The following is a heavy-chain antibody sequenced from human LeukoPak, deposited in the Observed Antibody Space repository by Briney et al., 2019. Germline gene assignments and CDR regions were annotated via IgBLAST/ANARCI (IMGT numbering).Heavy chain of an antibody. D-gene: IGHD2-15*01. CDR1: GFTFSSYA. Sequence: GGSLRLSCAASGFTFSSYAMSWVRQAPGKGLEWVSRITGSGGGTYYADSVKGRFTISRDNSKNTLYLQMNSLRSEDTAVYYCASDSAWNLHGGYLDHWGQGTLVSVSS. CDR3: ASDSAWNLHGGYLDH. V-gene: IGHV3-23*01. J-gene: IGHJ4*02. CDR2: ITGSGGGT.